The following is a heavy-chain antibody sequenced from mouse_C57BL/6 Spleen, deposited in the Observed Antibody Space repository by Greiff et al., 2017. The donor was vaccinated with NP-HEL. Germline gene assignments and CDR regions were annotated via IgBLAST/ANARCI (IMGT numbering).Heavy chain of an antibody. D-gene: IGHD3-2*02. Sequence: EVHLVESGGGLVQPGGSLKLSCAASGFTFSDYYMYWVRQTPEKRLEWVAYISNGGGSTYYPDTVKGRFTISRDNAKNTLYLQMSRLKSEDTAMYYCARIIRGYFDYWGQGTTLTVSS. J-gene: IGHJ2*01. CDR1: GFTFSDYY. CDR2: ISNGGGST. V-gene: IGHV5-12*01. CDR3: ARIIRGYFDY.